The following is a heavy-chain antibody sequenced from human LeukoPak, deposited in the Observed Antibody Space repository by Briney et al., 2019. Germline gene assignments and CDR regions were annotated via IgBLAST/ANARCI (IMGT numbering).Heavy chain of an antibody. J-gene: IGHJ4*02. CDR1: GFTFSGYS. V-gene: IGHV3-21*01. D-gene: IGHD3-22*01. Sequence: GGSLRLSCTASGFTFSGYSMNWIRQAPGKGLEWVSSFGTRSTSIYHAGSVKGRFAISRDNAKNSLYLRMNSLRAGDTALYYCAREVSEGFDFWGQGTLVTVSS. CDR2: FGTRSTSI. CDR3: AREVSEGFDF.